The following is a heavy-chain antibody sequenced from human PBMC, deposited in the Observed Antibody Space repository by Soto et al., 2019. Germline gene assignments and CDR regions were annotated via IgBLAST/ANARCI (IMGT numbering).Heavy chain of an antibody. D-gene: IGHD5-18*01. CDR1: WFIVSSNY. Sequence: GGSLRLSCAVSWFIVSSNYLNWVRQAPGKGLEWVSVIYGGGGTYYADSVKGRFTISRDNSKNTLYLQMNSLRAEDTAVYYCARGPQSGDTHMVRSYFDYWGQGTLVTVSS. J-gene: IGHJ4*02. CDR3: ARGPQSGDTHMVRSYFDY. CDR2: IYGGGGT. V-gene: IGHV3-53*01.